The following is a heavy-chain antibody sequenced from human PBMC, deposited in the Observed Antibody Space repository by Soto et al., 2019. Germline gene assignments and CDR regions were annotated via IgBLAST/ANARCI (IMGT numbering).Heavy chain of an antibody. CDR1: GFTFDDYA. D-gene: IGHD6-13*01. J-gene: IGHJ5*02. Sequence: GGSLRLSCAASGFTFDDYAMHWVRQAPGKGLEWVSGISWNSGSIGYADSVKGRFTISRDNAKNSLYLQMNSLRAEDTALYYCAKDPGAAAGTSWFDPWGQGTLVTVSS. CDR3: AKDPGAAAGTSWFDP. CDR2: ISWNSGSI. V-gene: IGHV3-9*01.